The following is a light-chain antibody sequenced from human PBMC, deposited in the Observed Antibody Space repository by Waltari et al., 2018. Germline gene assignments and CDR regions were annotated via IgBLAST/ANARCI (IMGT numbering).Light chain of an antibody. CDR1: ILANTN. CDR3: YSASDNNLVI. Sequence: SYELTQPSSVSVSPGQTARIPCSGDILANTNARWFQQKPGQAPLLVIFQDNLRPSGIPERFSGSSSGTTVTLTISGAHVDDEADYHCYSASDNNLVIFGGGTKLTVL. V-gene: IGLV3-27*01. J-gene: IGLJ2*01. CDR2: QDN.